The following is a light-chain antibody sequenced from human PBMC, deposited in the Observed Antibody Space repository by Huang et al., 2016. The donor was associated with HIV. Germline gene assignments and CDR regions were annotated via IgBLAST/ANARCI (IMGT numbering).Light chain of an antibody. J-gene: IGKJ3*01. Sequence: EIVMTQSPATLSVSPGERATLSCRASQSVSSNLAWYQQKPGQSPMLLIYGASTRATGIPAMFSGSGSGTEFTLTISSLQSEDFAVYYCQQNNNWPPLFTFGPGTKVDIK. CDR1: QSVSSN. CDR3: QQNNNWPPLFT. CDR2: GAS. V-gene: IGKV3-15*01.